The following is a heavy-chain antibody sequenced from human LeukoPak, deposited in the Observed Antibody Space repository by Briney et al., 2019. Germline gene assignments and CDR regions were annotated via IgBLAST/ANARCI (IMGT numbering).Heavy chain of an antibody. CDR1: GFTFSSYW. V-gene: IGHV3-74*01. Sequence: GGSLRLSCAASGFTFSSYWMHWVRQAPGKGLVWVSRINSDGSSTSYADSVKGRFTISRDNAKNTLYLQMNSLRAEDTAVYYCARDNIFDFWSGYYYFDYWGQGTLVTVSS. CDR3: ARDNIFDFWSGYYYFDY. J-gene: IGHJ4*02. CDR2: INSDGSST. D-gene: IGHD3-3*01.